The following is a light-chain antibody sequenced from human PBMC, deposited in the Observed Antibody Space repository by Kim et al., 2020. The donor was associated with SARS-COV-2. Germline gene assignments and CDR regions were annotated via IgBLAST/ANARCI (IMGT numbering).Light chain of an antibody. Sequence: QAASVSGSPGQSITISCIGTSSDVGSYIYVSWYQQHPGNTPKLMLYNVNNRPSGVSNRFSGSKSDNTASLTISGLQAEDEAEYYCSSYTRSSTLVFGGGTKLTVL. CDR3: SSYTRSSTLV. V-gene: IGLV2-14*03. J-gene: IGLJ2*01. CDR1: SSDVGSYIY. CDR2: NVN.